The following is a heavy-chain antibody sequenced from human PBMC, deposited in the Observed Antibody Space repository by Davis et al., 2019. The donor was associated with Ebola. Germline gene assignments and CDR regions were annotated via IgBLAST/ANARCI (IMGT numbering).Heavy chain of an antibody. J-gene: IGHJ5*02. D-gene: IGHD6-19*01. V-gene: IGHV1-46*01. CDR2: INPSGGST. CDR3: ARDGRQWLAYNWFDP. CDR1: GYTFTSYY. Sequence: ASVKVSCKASGYTFTSYYMHWVRQAPGQGLEWMGIINPSGGSTSYAQKFQGRVTMTRDTSTSTVYTELSSLRSEDTAVYYCARDGRQWLAYNWFDPWGQGTLVTVSS.